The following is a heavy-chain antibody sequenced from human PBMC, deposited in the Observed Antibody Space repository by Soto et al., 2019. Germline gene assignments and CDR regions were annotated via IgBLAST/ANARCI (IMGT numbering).Heavy chain of an antibody. D-gene: IGHD3-22*01. J-gene: IGHJ5*02. CDR2: INPNSGGT. Sequence: ASVKVSCKASGYTFTGYYLHWVRQAPGQGLEWMGWINPNSGGTNYAQKFQGRVTMTRDTSISTAYMELSRLRSDDTAVYYCARDRGHYYDSSGYWNWFDPWGQGTLVTVSS. CDR1: GYTFTGYY. V-gene: IGHV1-2*02. CDR3: ARDRGHYYDSSGYWNWFDP.